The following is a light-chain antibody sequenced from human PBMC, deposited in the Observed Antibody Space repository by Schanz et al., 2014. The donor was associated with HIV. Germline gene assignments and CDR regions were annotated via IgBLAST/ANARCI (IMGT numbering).Light chain of an antibody. CDR1: SSDVGDFNF. Sequence: QSALTQPTSVSGSPGQSITISCTVASSDVGDFNFVSWYQQHPGKAPKLMIYDFSDRPSGVSSRFSGSKSGNTASLTISGLQAEDEADYYCCSYTTTSTYVFGAGTKLTVL. CDR3: CSYTTTSTYV. V-gene: IGLV2-14*03. J-gene: IGLJ1*01. CDR2: DFS.